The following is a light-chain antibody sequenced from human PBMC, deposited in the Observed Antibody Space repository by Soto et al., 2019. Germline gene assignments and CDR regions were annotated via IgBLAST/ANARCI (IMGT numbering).Light chain of an antibody. Sequence: EVVLTQSPATLSLSPGERATLSCRASQSVSSYLAWYQQKPGQAPRLLIYDASNRATGIPARFSGSGSWTDFTLTISSLEPEDFAVYYCQQRSNWLTWTFGQGTKVDIK. CDR1: QSVSSY. V-gene: IGKV3-11*01. J-gene: IGKJ1*01. CDR3: QQRSNWLTWT. CDR2: DAS.